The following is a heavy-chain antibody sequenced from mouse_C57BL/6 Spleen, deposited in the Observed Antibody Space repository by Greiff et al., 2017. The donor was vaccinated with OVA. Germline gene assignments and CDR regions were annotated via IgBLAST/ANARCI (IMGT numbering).Heavy chain of an antibody. CDR3: AREAYYRGFAY. D-gene: IGHD1-1*01. J-gene: IGHJ3*01. CDR1: GYTFTSYW. V-gene: IGHV1-61*01. Sequence: VKLQQPGAELVRPGSSVKLSCKASGYTFTSYWMDWVKQRPGQGLEWIGNIYPSDSETHYNQKFKDKATLTVDKSSSTAYMQLSSLTSEDSAVYYCAREAYYRGFAYWGQGTLVTVSA. CDR2: IYPSDSET.